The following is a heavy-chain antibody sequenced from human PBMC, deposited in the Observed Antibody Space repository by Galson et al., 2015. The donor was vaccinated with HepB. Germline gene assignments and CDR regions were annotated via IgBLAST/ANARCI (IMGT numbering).Heavy chain of an antibody. Sequence: SLRLSCAASGSTFSSYSMNWVRQAPGKGLEWVSYISSSSSTIYYADSVKGRFTISRDNAKNSLYLQMNSLRAEDTAVYYCARDEFDSGYEYYYYGMDVWGQGTTVTVSS. D-gene: IGHD5-12*01. CDR1: GSTFSSYS. V-gene: IGHV3-48*04. J-gene: IGHJ6*02. CDR3: ARDEFDSGYEYYYYGMDV. CDR2: ISSSSSTI.